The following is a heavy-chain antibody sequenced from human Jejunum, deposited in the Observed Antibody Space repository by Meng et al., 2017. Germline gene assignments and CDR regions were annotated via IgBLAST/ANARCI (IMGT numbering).Heavy chain of an antibody. J-gene: IGHJ4*02. D-gene: IGHD4-23*01. CDR1: GFTFNTYA. CDR3: ARSPPYISNSFFFDD. Sequence: GESLKISCAASGFTFNTYAMHWVRQTRGKGLEWVAIISYDGSNKYYADSVKGRFTISRDNSKNMLYLQMNSLRTEDTAVYYCARSPPYISNSFFFDDWGQGTLVTVSS. V-gene: IGHV3-30*04. CDR2: ISYDGSNK.